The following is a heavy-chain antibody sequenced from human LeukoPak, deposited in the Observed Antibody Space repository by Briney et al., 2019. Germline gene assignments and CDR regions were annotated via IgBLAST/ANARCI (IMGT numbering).Heavy chain of an antibody. CDR3: ARGASGNYHYFDY. Sequence: SETLSLTCTVSGGSISSYFWSWIRQPAGKGLEWIGRMYTSGSTDYNPSLKSRVTLSLDTSKNQLSLKLSSVTAADTAVYYCARGASGNYHYFDYWGQGTLVTVSS. CDR1: GGSISSYF. V-gene: IGHV4-4*07. CDR2: MYTSGST. J-gene: IGHJ4*02. D-gene: IGHD1-26*01.